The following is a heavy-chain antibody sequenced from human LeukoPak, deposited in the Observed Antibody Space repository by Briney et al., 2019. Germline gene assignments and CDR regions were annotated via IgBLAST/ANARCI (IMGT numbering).Heavy chain of an antibody. D-gene: IGHD3-10*01. CDR3: ARVRASSYAFDI. V-gene: IGHV4-34*01. CDR2: INHSGST. J-gene: IGHJ3*02. Sequence: SEALSLTCTVSGGSISSYYWSWIRQPPGKGLEWIGEINHSGSTNYNPSLKSRVTISVDTSKNQFSLKLSSVTAADTAVYYCARVRASSYAFDIWGQGTMVTVSS. CDR1: GGSISSYY.